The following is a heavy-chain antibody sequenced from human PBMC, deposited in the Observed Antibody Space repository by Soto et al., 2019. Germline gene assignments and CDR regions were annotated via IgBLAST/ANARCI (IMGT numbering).Heavy chain of an antibody. CDR2: INPNSGGT. CDR3: GRGDYDFWSGYFYSQH. CDR1: GYTFTGYY. Sequence: ASVKVSCKASGYTFTGYYMHWVRQAPGQGLEWMGWINPNSGGTNYAQKFQGWVTMTRDTSISTAYMELSRLRSDDTAVYYCGRGDYDFWSGYFYSQHWGQGTLVTVSS. V-gene: IGHV1-2*04. J-gene: IGHJ1*01. D-gene: IGHD3-3*01.